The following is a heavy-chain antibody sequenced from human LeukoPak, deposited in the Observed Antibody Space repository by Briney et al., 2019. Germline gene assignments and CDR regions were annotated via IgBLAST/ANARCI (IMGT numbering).Heavy chain of an antibody. CDR2: IIPIFGTA. Sequence: GASVKVSCKASGCTFTGYYMHWVRLAPGQGLEWMGGIIPIFGTANYAQKFQGRVTITADESTSTAYMELSSLRSEDTAVYYCAREYYYDSSGYYYNAFDIWGQGTMVTVSS. CDR3: AREYYYDSSGYYYNAFDI. V-gene: IGHV1-69*13. J-gene: IGHJ3*02. CDR1: GCTFTGYY. D-gene: IGHD3-22*01.